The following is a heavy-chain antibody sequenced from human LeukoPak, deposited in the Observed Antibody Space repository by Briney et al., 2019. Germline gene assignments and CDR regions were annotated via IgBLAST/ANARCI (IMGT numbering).Heavy chain of an antibody. Sequence: GGSLRQSCAATGFTFNNYWMHWIRQAPGRGLAWVSRINCDGSSTNYADSVKGRFTISRDNAKNTLYLQVNSLRAEDAAVYYCARGDYYDSSFLGNWGQGILVTV. CDR3: ARGDYYDSSFLGN. V-gene: IGHV3-74*01. CDR1: GFTFNNYW. J-gene: IGHJ4*02. CDR2: INCDGSST. D-gene: IGHD3-22*01.